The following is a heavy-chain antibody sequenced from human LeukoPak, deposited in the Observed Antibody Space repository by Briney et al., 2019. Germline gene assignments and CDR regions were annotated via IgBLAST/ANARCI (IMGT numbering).Heavy chain of an antibody. CDR3: ASSGILTGYYSRDYYYYMDV. Sequence: SVKVSCKASGGTFSSYAISWVRQAPGQGLEWMGGIIPIFGTANYAQKFQGRVTITTDESTSTAYMELSSLRSEDTAVYYCASSGILTGYYSRDYYYYMDVWGKGTTVTVSS. V-gene: IGHV1-69*05. D-gene: IGHD3-9*01. CDR1: GGTFSSYA. CDR2: IIPIFGTA. J-gene: IGHJ6*03.